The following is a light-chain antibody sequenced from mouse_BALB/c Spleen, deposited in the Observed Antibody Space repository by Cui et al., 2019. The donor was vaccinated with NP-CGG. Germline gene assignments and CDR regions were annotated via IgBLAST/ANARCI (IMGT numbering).Light chain of an antibody. Sequence: IVTQDSALTTSPGETVTLTCRSSTGAVTTSNYANWVQEKPDHLFTGLIGGTNNRVPGVPARFSGSLIGDKAALTITGAQTEDEAIYFCALWYSNHWVFGGGTKLTVL. V-gene: IGLV1*01. CDR2: GTN. CDR3: ALWYSNHWV. J-gene: IGLJ1*01. CDR1: TGAVTTSNY.